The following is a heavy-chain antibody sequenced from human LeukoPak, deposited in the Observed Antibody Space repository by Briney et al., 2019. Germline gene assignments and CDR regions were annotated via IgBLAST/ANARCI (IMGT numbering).Heavy chain of an antibody. Sequence: PSETLSLTCTVSGDSISKYYWSWIRQPPGKAPEWIWYIYYSGSTTYNPSLRSRVTISIDTSKNQFSLKLSSVTAADTAVYYCARPAVAASGDYYYMDVWGQGTTVTVSS. CDR2: IYYSGST. V-gene: IGHV4-59*08. J-gene: IGHJ6*03. CDR1: GDSISKYY. CDR3: ARPAVAASGDYYYMDV. D-gene: IGHD6-19*01.